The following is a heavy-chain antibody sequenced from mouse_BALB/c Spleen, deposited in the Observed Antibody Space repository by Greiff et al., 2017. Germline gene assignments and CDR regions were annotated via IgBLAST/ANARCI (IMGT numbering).Heavy chain of an antibody. D-gene: IGHD1-1*01. CDR2: INPSTGYT. Sequence: QVQLQQSGAELAKPGASVKMSCKASGYTFTSYWMHWVKQRPGQGLEWIGYINPSTGYTEYNQKFKDKATLTADKSSSTAYMQLSSLTSEDSAVYYCARHYYGSSYYYAMDYWGQGTSVTVSS. CDR1: GYTFTSYW. V-gene: IGHV1-7*01. J-gene: IGHJ4*01. CDR3: ARHYYGSSYYYAMDY.